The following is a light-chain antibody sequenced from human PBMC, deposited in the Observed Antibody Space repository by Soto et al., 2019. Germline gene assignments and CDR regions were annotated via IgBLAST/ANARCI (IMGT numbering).Light chain of an antibody. CDR1: QRVSTSY. Sequence: EIVLTQSPGTLSLSPGERATLSCRASQRVSTSYLAWYQQKPGQAPRLLIYATSSRATGIPDRFSGSGSGTDFSLIISRLEPEDFAVYYCHQYGSSPFTFGGGTKVEIK. CDR3: HQYGSSPFT. CDR2: ATS. V-gene: IGKV3-20*01. J-gene: IGKJ4*01.